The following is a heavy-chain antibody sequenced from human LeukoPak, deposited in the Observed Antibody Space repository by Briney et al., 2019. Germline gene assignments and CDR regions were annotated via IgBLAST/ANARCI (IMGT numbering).Heavy chain of an antibody. Sequence: GGSLRLSCAASGFTFSSYAMSWVRQAPGKGLEWVSAISGSGGSTYYADSVKGRFTISRDNSKNTLYLQMNSLRAEDTAVYYCARPGYSSSWYEFDYWGQGTLVTVSS. CDR1: GFTFSSYA. V-gene: IGHV3-23*01. D-gene: IGHD6-13*01. CDR2: ISGSGGST. CDR3: ARPGYSSSWYEFDY. J-gene: IGHJ4*02.